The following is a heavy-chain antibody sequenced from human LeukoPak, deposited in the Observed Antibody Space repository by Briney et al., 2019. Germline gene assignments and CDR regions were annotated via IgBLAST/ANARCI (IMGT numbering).Heavy chain of an antibody. CDR2: IYYSGST. Sequence: PSETLSLTCTVSGGAFSGNTYYWGWIRQPPGKGLEWIGSIYYSGSTYYNPSLKSRVTISVDTSKKQFSLKLTSVTAADTAVYYCARHEAPVYCGSTDCYALEWFDPWGQGTLVSVSS. V-gene: IGHV4-39*01. CDR3: ARHEAPVYCGSTDCYALEWFDP. D-gene: IGHD2-2*01. CDR1: GGAFSGNTYY. J-gene: IGHJ5*02.